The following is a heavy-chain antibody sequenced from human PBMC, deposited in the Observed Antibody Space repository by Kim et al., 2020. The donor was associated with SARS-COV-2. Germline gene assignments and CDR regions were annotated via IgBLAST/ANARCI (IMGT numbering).Heavy chain of an antibody. V-gene: IGHV4-59*01. CDR1: GGSISSSY. J-gene: IGHJ5*02. CDR2: IYYSGST. Sequence: SETLSLTCTVSGGSISSSYWSWIRQPPGKPLEWIGHIYYSGSTNYNPSLKSRVTISLEKSKNQFSLNLSSVTAADTAVYYCARENYYGSGKFDPWGQGTLVTVSS. D-gene: IGHD3-10*01. CDR3: ARENYYGSGKFDP.